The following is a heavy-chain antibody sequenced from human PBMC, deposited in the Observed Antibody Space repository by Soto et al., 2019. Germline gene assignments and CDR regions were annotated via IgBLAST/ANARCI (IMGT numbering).Heavy chain of an antibody. CDR2: IYHSGST. CDR1: GYSISSGYY. CDR3: ARDPQYYGMDV. J-gene: IGHJ6*02. Sequence: SEILSLTCAVSGYSISSGYYWGWIRQPPGKGLEWIGSIYHSGSTYYNPSLKSRVTISVDTSKNQFSLKLSSVTAADTAVYYCARDPQYYGMDVWGQGTTLTVSS. V-gene: IGHV4-38-2*02.